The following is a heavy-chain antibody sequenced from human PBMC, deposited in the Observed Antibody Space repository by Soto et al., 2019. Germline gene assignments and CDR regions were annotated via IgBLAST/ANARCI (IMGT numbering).Heavy chain of an antibody. D-gene: IGHD6-19*01. J-gene: IGHJ4*02. CDR2: IKQDGSDK. Sequence: EVQVVESGGGLVQPGGSLRLSRAVSGFTFNNYWMSWVRQAPGKGQEWVANIKQDGSDKYYVDSLKGRFTISRDNAKNTLYLQMNSLRAEDTAVYYCASGRYTSGWYPDYFDYWGQGTLVTVSS. CDR1: GFTFNNYW. CDR3: ASGRYTSGWYPDYFDY. V-gene: IGHV3-7*03.